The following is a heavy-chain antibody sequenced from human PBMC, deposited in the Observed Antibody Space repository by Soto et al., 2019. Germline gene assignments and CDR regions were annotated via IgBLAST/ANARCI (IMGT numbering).Heavy chain of an antibody. Sequence: SETLSLTSSVSEGSIRSGGDYWRWLRQHPGKGLEWIGYIYYSGSTYYNPSLKSRVTISVDTSKNQFSLKLSSVTVADTAVYYCARDRECSGGTCYNYFDYWGQGTLVTVSS. J-gene: IGHJ4*02. CDR2: IYYSGST. CDR1: EGSIRSGGDY. V-gene: IGHV4-31*03. CDR3: ARDRECSGGTCYNYFDY. D-gene: IGHD2-15*01.